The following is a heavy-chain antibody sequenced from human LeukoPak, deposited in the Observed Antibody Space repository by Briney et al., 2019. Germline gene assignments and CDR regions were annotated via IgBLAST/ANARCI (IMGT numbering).Heavy chain of an antibody. D-gene: IGHD6-13*01. CDR3: ARERPPGDSSSWFLEGYFDI. V-gene: IGHV1-69*05. Sequence: SVKVFCKASGGTFSSYAITWVRQAPGQGLELMGRIIPIFGTANYAQKFQGRVTITTDESTRTAYMELSSLRSEDTAVYYCARERPPGDSSSWFLEGYFDIWGQGSLVIVSS. J-gene: IGHJ4*02. CDR2: IIPIFGTA. CDR1: GGTFSSYA.